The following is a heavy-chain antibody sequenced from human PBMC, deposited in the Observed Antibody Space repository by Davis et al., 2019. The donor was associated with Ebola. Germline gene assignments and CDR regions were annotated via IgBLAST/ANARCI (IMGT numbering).Heavy chain of an antibody. CDR1: GGSFSIYD. J-gene: IGHJ3*02. CDR3: ARGALTGTSGFGAFDI. CDR2: INDSGAT. D-gene: IGHD1-7*01. V-gene: IGHV4-34*01. Sequence: PGGSLRLSCAISGGSFSIYDWSWIRQSPGKGLEWIGEINDSGATNYNPSLKSRVTISVDTSKNQFSLNLISVTAADTALYYCARGALTGTSGFGAFDIWGQGTVVTVSS.